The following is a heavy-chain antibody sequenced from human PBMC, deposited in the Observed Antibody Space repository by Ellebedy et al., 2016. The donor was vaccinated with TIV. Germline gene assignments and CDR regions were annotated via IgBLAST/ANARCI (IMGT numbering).Heavy chain of an antibody. CDR2: ISIYNENT. CDR3: ARAFPYDYVWGSYRPPDS. J-gene: IGHJ4*02. D-gene: IGHD3-16*02. CDR1: GYMFSDYG. V-gene: IGHV1-18*01. Sequence: ASVKVSCXASGYMFSDYGVTWVRQAPGQGFEWMGWISIYNENTNYAAKFHGRVTITADRSTTTAYMELSSLKSEDTAIYYCARAFPYDYVWGSYRPPDSWGQGTLVTVSS.